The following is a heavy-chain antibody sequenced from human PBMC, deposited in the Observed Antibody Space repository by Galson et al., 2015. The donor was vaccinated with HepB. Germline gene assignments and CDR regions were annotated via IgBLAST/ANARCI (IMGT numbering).Heavy chain of an antibody. CDR3: ARGPLKRLRFLEWSPFDP. Sequence: SVKVSCKASGYTFTSYGISWVRQAPGQGLEWMGWISAYNGNTNYAQKLQGRVTMTTDTSTSTAYMELRSLRSDDTAVYYCARGPLKRLRFLEWSPFDPWGQGTLVTVSS. J-gene: IGHJ5*02. V-gene: IGHV1-18*01. CDR1: GYTFTSYG. CDR2: ISAYNGNT. D-gene: IGHD3-3*01.